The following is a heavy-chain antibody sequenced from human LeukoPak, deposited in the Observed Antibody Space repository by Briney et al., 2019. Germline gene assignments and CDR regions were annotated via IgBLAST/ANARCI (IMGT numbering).Heavy chain of an antibody. Sequence: PGGPLRLSCAASGFTVSSNYMSWVRQAPGKGLEWVSVIYSGGSTYYADSVKGRFTISRDNSKNTLYLQMNSLRAEDTAVYYCARGGSGSYYNLDYWGQGTLVTVSS. J-gene: IGHJ4*02. CDR3: ARGGSGSYYNLDY. CDR2: IYSGGST. D-gene: IGHD3-10*01. CDR1: GFTVSSNY. V-gene: IGHV3-53*01.